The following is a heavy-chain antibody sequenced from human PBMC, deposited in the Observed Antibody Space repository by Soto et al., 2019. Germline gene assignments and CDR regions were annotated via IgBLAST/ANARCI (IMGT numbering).Heavy chain of an antibody. V-gene: IGHV4-59*08. J-gene: IGHJ4*02. CDR2: IYYSGST. CDR3: ARGGWRHIDY. D-gene: IGHD3-3*01. CDR1: GGSISTYY. Sequence: QVQLQESGPGLAKPSETLSLTCTVSGGSISTYYWSWIRQPPGKGLEWIGYIYYSGSTNYNPSLKSPVTISVDTAKNQFALKLSSVTAADTAVYYCARGGWRHIDYWGQGTLVTVSS.